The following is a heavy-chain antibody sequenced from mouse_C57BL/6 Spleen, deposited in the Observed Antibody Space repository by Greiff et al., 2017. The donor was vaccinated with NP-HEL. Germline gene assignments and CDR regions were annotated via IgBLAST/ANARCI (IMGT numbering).Heavy chain of an antibody. CDR3: TTYPYSYGSRRGYFDY. CDR2: IDPENGDT. J-gene: IGHJ2*01. Sequence: VQLQQSGAELVRPGASVKLSCTASGFNIKDDYMHWVKQRPEQGLEWIGWIDPENGDTEYASKFQGKATITADKSSNTAYLQLSSLTSEDTAVYYCTTYPYSYGSRRGYFDYWGQGTTLTVSS. CDR1: GFNIKDDY. V-gene: IGHV14-4*01. D-gene: IGHD1-1*01.